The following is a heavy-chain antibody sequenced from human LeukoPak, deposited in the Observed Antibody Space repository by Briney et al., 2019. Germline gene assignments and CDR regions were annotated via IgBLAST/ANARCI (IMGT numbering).Heavy chain of an antibody. J-gene: IGHJ4*02. V-gene: IGHV4-39*02. Sequence: TSETLSLTCTVSGGSIRSGSHYWAWIRQPPGKGLEWIGSIYYSGSTYYNPSLENRVTISIDTSKSHFSLKLSSLSAADTSVYYCAKRDDSGGNLVDLWGQGTLVTVS. D-gene: IGHD3-22*01. CDR3: AKRDDSGGNLVDL. CDR1: GGSIRSGSHY. CDR2: IYYSGST.